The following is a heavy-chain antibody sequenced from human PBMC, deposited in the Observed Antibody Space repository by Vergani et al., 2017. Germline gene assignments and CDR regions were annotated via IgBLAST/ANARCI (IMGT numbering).Heavy chain of an antibody. CDR1: GFTFSDYY. CDR2: ISSSSSYT. V-gene: IGHV3-11*05. Sequence: QVQLVESGGGLVKPGGSLRLSCAASGFTFSDYYMSWIRQAPGKGLEWVSYISSSSSYTNYADSVKGRFTISRDNAKNSLYLQMNSLRAEDTAVYYCAKDCSGGSCYVNWFDPWGQGTLVTVSS. J-gene: IGHJ5*02. D-gene: IGHD2-15*01. CDR3: AKDCSGGSCYVNWFDP.